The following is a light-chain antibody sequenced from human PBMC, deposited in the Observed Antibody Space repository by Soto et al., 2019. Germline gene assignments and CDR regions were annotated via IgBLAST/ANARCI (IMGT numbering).Light chain of an antibody. V-gene: IGLV1-47*01. CDR3: ATWDDSLSGPV. CDR2: RSD. CDR1: SSNIGTNY. Sequence: QSVLTQPPSASGTPGQRVTISCSGSSSNIGTNYVWWYQQLPGTAPKLLMYRSDQRPSGVPARFSGSKSGTSASLAISGLRSDDEADYYCATWDDSLSGPVFGGGTKVTVL. J-gene: IGLJ3*02.